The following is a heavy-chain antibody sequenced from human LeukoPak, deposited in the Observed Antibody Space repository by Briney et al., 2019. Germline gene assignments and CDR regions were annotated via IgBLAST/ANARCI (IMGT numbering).Heavy chain of an antibody. Sequence: GMSLRLSCAASGFTFSIYGMHWVRQAPGKGLEWVAIIWYDGGNKYYADSVKGRFTISRDNSKDTLYLQMNSLRAEDTALYYCVRDSVTTGNLGHWGQGTLVTVSS. CDR1: GFTFSIYG. D-gene: IGHD4-17*01. CDR3: VRDSVTTGNLGH. J-gene: IGHJ4*02. CDR2: IWYDGGNK. V-gene: IGHV3-33*01.